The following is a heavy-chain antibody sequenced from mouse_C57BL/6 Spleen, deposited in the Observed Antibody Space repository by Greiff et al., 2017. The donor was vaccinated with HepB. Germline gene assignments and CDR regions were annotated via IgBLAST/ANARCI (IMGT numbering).Heavy chain of an antibody. V-gene: IGHV1-80*01. D-gene: IGHD1-1*01. CDR3: AGSSYGKYWYFDV. CDR2: IYPGDGDT. CDR1: GYAFSSYW. J-gene: IGHJ1*03. Sequence: VQLQQSGAELVKPGASVKISCKASGYAFSSYWMNWVKQRPGKGLEWIGQIYPGDGDTNYNGKFKGKATLTADNSSSTAYMQLSSLTSEDSAVYFCAGSSYGKYWYFDVWGTGTTVTVSS.